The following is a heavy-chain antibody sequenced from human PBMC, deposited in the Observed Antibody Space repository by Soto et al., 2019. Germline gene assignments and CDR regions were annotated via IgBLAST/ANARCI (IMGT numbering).Heavy chain of an antibody. J-gene: IGHJ1*01. D-gene: IGHD2-21*02. V-gene: IGHV2-70*11. CDR3: ARTPSYFFCPDCFLTVFSF. Sequence: SGPTLVNPTQTLTLTCTFSGFSLTTSGMCVSWIRQPPGQALEWLARIDWDDEKYYSTSLRTRLSISKDTSKNQVVLTLTNMDPVDTATYYCARTPSYFFCPDCFLTVFSFWGQGALDPGSS. CDR2: IDWDDEK. CDR1: GFSLTTSGMC.